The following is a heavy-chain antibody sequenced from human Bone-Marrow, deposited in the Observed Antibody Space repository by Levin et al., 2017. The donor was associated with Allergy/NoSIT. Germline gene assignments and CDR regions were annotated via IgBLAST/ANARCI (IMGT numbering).Heavy chain of an antibody. CDR1: GFTFSSYA. D-gene: IGHD2-21*02. CDR3: ARDGAYCGGDCYPYWYFDL. CDR2: ISSNGGST. V-gene: IGHV3-64*01. J-gene: IGHJ2*01. Sequence: PGGSLRLSCAASGFTFSSYAMHWVRQAPGKGLEYVSAISSNGGSTYYANSVKGRFTISRDNSKNTLYLQMGSLRAEDMAVYYCARDGAYCGGDCYPYWYFDLWGRGTLVTVSS.